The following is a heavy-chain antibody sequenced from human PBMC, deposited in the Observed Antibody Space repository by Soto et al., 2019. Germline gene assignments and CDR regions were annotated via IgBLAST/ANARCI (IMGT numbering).Heavy chain of an antibody. CDR3: ARDGSLHGDPNWFDP. CDR1: GYTFTGYY. D-gene: IGHD4-17*01. CDR2: INPNSGGT. V-gene: IGHV1-2*02. J-gene: IGHJ5*02. Sequence: ASVKVSCKASGYTFTGYYMHWVRQAPEQGLEWVGWINPNSGGTNYAQKFQGRVTITADESTSTAYMELSSLRSEDTAVYYCARDGSLHGDPNWFDPWGQGTLVTVSS.